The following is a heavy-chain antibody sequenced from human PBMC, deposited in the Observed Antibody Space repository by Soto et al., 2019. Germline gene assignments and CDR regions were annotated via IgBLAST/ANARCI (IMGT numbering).Heavy chain of an antibody. J-gene: IGHJ6*02. CDR3: VKERYGQLWLEDYGMDV. CDR1: AFTFSSYR. Sequence: QVQLVESGGGVVQPGRSLRLSCAASAFTFSSYRIHWVRQAPGKGLDWVAVISYDASDKYYADSVKGRFTISRDNSKNTLYLQMNSLRAEDTAVYYCVKERYGQLWLEDYGMDVWGQGTTVTFSS. V-gene: IGHV3-30*18. D-gene: IGHD5-18*01. CDR2: ISYDASDK.